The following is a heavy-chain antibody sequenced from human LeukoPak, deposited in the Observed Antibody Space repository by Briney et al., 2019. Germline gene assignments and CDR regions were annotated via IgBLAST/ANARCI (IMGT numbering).Heavy chain of an antibody. CDR1: GLSFTSYV. Sequence: GGSLRLSCAASGLSFTSYVMYWVRQAPGKGLEWVALISYDPSNKYYADSVKGRFTISRDNSKNTLYLQMNSLRAEDTAVYYCARVTGGYNLMDYWGQGTLVTVSS. CDR2: ISYDPSNK. V-gene: IGHV3-30*04. D-gene: IGHD5-24*01. J-gene: IGHJ4*02. CDR3: ARVTGGYNLMDY.